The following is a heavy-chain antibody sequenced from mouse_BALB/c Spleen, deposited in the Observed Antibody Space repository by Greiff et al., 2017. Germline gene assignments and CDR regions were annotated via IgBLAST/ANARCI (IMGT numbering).Heavy chain of an antibody. CDR3: TRDGNYGWFAY. CDR2: IYPGNGDT. Sequence: QVQLQQPGAELVKPGASVKMSCKASGYTFTSYNMHWVKQTPGQGLEWIGAIYPGNGDTSYNQKFKGKATLTADKSSSTAYMQLSSLTSEDSAVYYCTRDGNYGWFAYWGQGTLVTVSA. CDR1: GYTFTSYN. V-gene: IGHV1-12*01. J-gene: IGHJ3*01. D-gene: IGHD2-1*01.